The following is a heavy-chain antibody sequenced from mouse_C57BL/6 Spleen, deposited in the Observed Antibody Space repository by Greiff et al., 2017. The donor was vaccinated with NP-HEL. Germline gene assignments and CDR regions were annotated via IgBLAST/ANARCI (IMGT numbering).Heavy chain of an antibody. D-gene: IGHD1-1*01. Sequence: EVQLQQSGAELVKPGASVKLSCTASGFNIKDYYMHWVKQRTEQGLEWIGRIDPEDGETKYAPEFQGKATITADTSSNTAYLQLSSLTSEDTAVYYCAFVVAYYFDYWGQGTTLTVSS. CDR3: AFVVAYYFDY. CDR1: GFNIKDYY. CDR2: IDPEDGET. V-gene: IGHV14-2*01. J-gene: IGHJ2*01.